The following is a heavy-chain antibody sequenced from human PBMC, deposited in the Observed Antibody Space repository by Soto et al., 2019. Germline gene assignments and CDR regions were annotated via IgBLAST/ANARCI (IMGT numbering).Heavy chain of an antibody. D-gene: IGHD6-6*01. CDR2: IYHSGTT. V-gene: IGHV4-38-2*01. Sequence: SAPLSLTCGVSGYSLTSGYHWGWIRQPPGKGLEWIGTIYHSGTTYYNPSLMSRVTMSVDTSKNQFSLKVTSATAADTAVYFCVRVYGRSSCFFDSWGQGTLVTVSS. CDR1: GYSLTSGYH. J-gene: IGHJ4*02. CDR3: VRVYGRSSCFFDS.